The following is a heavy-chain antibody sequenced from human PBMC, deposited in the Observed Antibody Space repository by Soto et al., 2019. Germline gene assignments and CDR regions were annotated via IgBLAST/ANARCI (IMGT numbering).Heavy chain of an antibody. J-gene: IGHJ4*02. CDR3: ARDRLLWFGEPYFDY. V-gene: IGHV1-3*01. Sequence: GASVKVSCEACGYTFSSYAMNWVRQAPGQSLEWMGWINADNGNTKYSQKFQGRVTITRDTSASIANMELSSLTSEDTAVYYCARDRLLWFGEPYFDYWGQGTLVTVSS. CDR2: INADNGNT. CDR1: GYTFSSYA. D-gene: IGHD3-10*01.